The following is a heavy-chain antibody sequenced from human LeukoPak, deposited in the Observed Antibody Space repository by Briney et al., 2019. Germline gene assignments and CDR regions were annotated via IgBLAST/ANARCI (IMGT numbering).Heavy chain of an antibody. Sequence: SETLSLTCAVYGGSFSGYYWSWIRQPPGKGLECSGEINHSGSTNYNPSLKSRVTISVDPFNNQFSLQLSSVPAADTAVYYCARGRFKTTVDYWGQGTLVTVSS. D-gene: IGHD3-3*01. CDR1: GGSFSGYY. V-gene: IGHV4-34*01. CDR3: ARGRFKTTVDY. J-gene: IGHJ4*02. CDR2: INHSGST.